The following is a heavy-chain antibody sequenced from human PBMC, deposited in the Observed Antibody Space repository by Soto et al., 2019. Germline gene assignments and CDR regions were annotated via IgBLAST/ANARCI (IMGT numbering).Heavy chain of an antibody. CDR3: ARQSSGWYNWFDP. Sequence: SETQSLTCSVSGGSIRSSSYYWGWIRQPPGKGLEWIGSIYYSGSIYYNPSLKSRVTISVDTSKNQFSLKLSSVTAAETAVYYCARQSSGWYNWFDPWGQGTLVTVSS. CDR1: GGSIRSSSYY. J-gene: IGHJ5*02. D-gene: IGHD6-19*01. V-gene: IGHV4-39*01. CDR2: IYYSGSI.